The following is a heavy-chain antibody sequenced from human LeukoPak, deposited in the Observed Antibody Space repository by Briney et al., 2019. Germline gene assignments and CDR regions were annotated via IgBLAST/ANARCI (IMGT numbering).Heavy chain of an antibody. CDR3: AKRSNWNAGDY. V-gene: IGHV3-23*01. J-gene: IGHJ4*02. CDR1: GFTFSSYA. D-gene: IGHD1-20*01. Sequence: GRSLRLSCAASGFTFSSYAMTCVRQAPGKGLEWVSSISGSGGTTYYADSVKGRFTISRDNSKNTLYLQMSSLRAEDTAVYYCAKRSNWNAGDYWGQGTLVTVSS. CDR2: ISGSGGTT.